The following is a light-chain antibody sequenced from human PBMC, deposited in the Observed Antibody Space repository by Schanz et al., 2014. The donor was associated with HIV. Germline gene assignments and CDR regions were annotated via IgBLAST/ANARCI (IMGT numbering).Light chain of an antibody. J-gene: IGKJ1*01. CDR3: QQYGSSPT. Sequence: ETVLTQSPGTLSLSPGERATLSCRASQSVSSNYLAWYQQKPSQAPRLLIYGASRRATGIPDRFSGSGSGTDFTLTITRLEPEDFAVYYCQQYGSSPTFGQGTRVEIK. V-gene: IGKV3-20*01. CDR2: GAS. CDR1: QSVSSNY.